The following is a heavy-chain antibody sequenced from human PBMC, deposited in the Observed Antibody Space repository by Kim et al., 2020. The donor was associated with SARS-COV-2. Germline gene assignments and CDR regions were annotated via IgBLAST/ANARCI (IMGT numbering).Heavy chain of an antibody. V-gene: IGHV3-48*02. J-gene: IGHJ6*02. Sequence: GGSLRLSCAASGFTFSSYSMNWVRQAPGKGLEWDSYISSSSSTIYYADSVKGRFTISRDNAKNSLYLQMNSLRDEDKAVYYCAKHWGPHAYYYYGLDVRGQGPTVTVSS. CDR3: AKHWGPHAYYYYGLDV. CDR2: ISSSSSTI. D-gene: IGHD3-16*01. CDR1: GFTFSSYS.